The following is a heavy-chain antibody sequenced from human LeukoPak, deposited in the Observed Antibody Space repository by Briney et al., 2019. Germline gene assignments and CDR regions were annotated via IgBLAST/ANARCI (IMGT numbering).Heavy chain of an antibody. CDR1: GYTFTSYG. V-gene: IGHV1-18*01. Sequence: GASVRVSCKASGYTFTSYGISWVRQAPGQGLEWMGWISAYNGNTNYAQKLQGRVTMTTDTSTSTAYMELRSLRSDDTAVYYCARVYDILTGYSHNGEYYFDYWGQGTLVTVSS. J-gene: IGHJ4*02. D-gene: IGHD3-9*01. CDR3: ARVYDILTGYSHNGEYYFDY. CDR2: ISAYNGNT.